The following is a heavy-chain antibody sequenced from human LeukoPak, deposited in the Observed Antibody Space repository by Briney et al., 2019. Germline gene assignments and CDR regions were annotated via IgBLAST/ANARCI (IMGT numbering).Heavy chain of an antibody. Sequence: SETLSLTCTVSGASIGRYYWNWIRQPPGKGLQWIGYIYYSGTTNYNPSLKSRVTISIDTSKNQFSLELSSVTAADTAVYYCARDGYSGYGPNIYFDYWGQGTLVTVSS. J-gene: IGHJ4*02. CDR1: GASIGRYY. D-gene: IGHD5-12*01. V-gene: IGHV4-59*01. CDR3: ARDGYSGYGPNIYFDY. CDR2: IYYSGTT.